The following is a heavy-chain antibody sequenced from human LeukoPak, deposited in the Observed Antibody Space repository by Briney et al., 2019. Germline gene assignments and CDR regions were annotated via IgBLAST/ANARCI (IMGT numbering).Heavy chain of an antibody. CDR3: SRDHGATGTTGFDP. D-gene: IGHD1-1*01. CDR1: GDSFSGYF. J-gene: IGHJ5*02. CDR2: ITPDSGDT. V-gene: IGHV1-2*06. Sequence: APVKVSCKASGDSFSGYFMHWVRQAPGQGLEWMGRITPDSGDTKYPQKFQGRVTLTRDTSIKTASMELSGLRSDDTAIYYCSRDHGATGTTGFDPWGQGTLVIVSS.